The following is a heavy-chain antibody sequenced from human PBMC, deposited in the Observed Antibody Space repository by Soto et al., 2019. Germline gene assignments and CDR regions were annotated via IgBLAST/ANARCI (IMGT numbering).Heavy chain of an antibody. CDR1: GFTFSSYW. CDR2: IKQDGSEK. D-gene: IGHD2-21*02. J-gene: IGHJ4*02. Sequence: GTLRHSCAASGFTFSSYWMSWVRQAPGKGLEWVANIKQDGSEKYYVDSVKGRSTISRDKAKNSLYLQKNNLRAEDRGVYYCARGKNCGGDCYSFWYFDYWGQGTLVTVSS. V-gene: IGHV3-7*03. CDR3: ARGKNCGGDCYSFWYFDY.